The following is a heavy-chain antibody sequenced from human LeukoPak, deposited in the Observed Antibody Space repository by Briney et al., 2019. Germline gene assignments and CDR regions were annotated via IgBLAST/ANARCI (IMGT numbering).Heavy chain of an antibody. Sequence: ASVKVSCKASGYTFSSYYIHWVRQAPGQGLEWMGWINPNSGGTNYAQKFQGRVTMTRDTSISTAYMELSRLRSDDTAVYYCARKKLTGNWFDPWGQGTLVTVSS. CDR2: INPNSGGT. CDR1: GYTFSSYY. V-gene: IGHV1-2*02. J-gene: IGHJ5*02. D-gene: IGHD1-14*01. CDR3: ARKKLTGNWFDP.